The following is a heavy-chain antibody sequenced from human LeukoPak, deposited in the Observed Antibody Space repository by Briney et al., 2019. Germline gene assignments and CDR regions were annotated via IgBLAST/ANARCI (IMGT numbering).Heavy chain of an antibody. CDR3: ASLILWSGEPEDV. V-gene: IGHV4-61*02. D-gene: IGHD3-10*01. J-gene: IGHJ6*04. CDR2: IYTSGST. Sequence: SQTLSLTCTVSGGSISSGSYYWSWIRQPAGKGLEWIGRIYTSGSTNYIPSLRSRATISVDTSKNQFSLRLNSVTAADTATYYCASLILWSGEPEDVWAKGTTVTVSS. CDR1: GGSISSGSYY.